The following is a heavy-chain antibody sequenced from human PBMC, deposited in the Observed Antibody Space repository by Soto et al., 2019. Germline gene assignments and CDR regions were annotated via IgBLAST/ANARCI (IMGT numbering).Heavy chain of an antibody. D-gene: IGHD3-10*01. J-gene: IGHJ4*02. CDR3: ARDFLTYYYGSGSYSFDY. V-gene: IGHV3-66*01. Sequence: GGSLRLSCAASGFTVSSNYMSWVRQAPGKGLEWVSVIYSGGSTYYADSVKGRFTISRDNSKNTLYLQMNSLRAEDTAVYYCARDFLTYYYGSGSYSFDYWGQGTLVTVS. CDR1: GFTVSSNY. CDR2: IYSGGST.